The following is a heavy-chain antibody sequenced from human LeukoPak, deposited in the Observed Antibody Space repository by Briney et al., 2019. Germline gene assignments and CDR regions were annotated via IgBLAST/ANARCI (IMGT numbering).Heavy chain of an antibody. V-gene: IGHV1-69*13. D-gene: IGHD3-3*01. Sequence: SVKVSCKASGGTFSSYAISWVRQAPGQGLEWMGGTIPIFGTANYTQKFQGRVTITADESTSTAYMELSSLRSEDTAVYYCASKTYDFWSAKGPMDVWGKGTTVTVSS. CDR3: ASKTYDFWSAKGPMDV. J-gene: IGHJ6*03. CDR2: TIPIFGTA. CDR1: GGTFSSYA.